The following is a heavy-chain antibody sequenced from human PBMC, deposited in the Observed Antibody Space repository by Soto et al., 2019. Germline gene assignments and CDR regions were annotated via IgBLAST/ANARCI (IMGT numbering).Heavy chain of an antibody. J-gene: IGHJ3*02. V-gene: IGHV3-30*18. Sequence: GGSLRLSCAASGFTFSSYGMHWVRQAPCKGLEWVAVISYDGSNKYYADSVKGRFTISRDNSKNTLYLQMYSLRAEDTAVYYCAKAIWDIVVVVAATPNAFDIWGQGTRVTVSS. D-gene: IGHD2-15*01. CDR1: GFTFSSYG. CDR3: AKAIWDIVVVVAATPNAFDI. CDR2: ISYDGSNK.